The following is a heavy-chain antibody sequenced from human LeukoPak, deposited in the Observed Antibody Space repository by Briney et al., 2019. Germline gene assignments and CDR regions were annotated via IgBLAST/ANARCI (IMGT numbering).Heavy chain of an antibody. CDR3: AKDSRGSYYGGYFDY. D-gene: IGHD1-26*01. Sequence: PGRSLRLSCAASGFTFSSYGMHWVRQAPGKGLEWVAVISYDGSNKYYADSVKGRFTISRDNSKNTLYLQMNSLRAEDAAVYYCAKDSRGSYYGGYFDYCGQGALVTVSS. J-gene: IGHJ4*02. V-gene: IGHV3-30*18. CDR2: ISYDGSNK. CDR1: GFTFSSYG.